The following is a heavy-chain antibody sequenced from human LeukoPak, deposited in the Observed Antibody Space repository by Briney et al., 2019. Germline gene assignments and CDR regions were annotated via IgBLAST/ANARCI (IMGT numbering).Heavy chain of an antibody. Sequence: PGGSLRLSCAASGFTFSSYDMHCVRHATGKGLEWVSAIGTAGDTYYPGSVKGQFTISRENAKNSLYLQMNSLRAGDTAVYYCARGGSQDAFDIWGQGTMVTVSS. CDR2: IGTAGDT. CDR1: GFTFSSYD. V-gene: IGHV3-13*01. J-gene: IGHJ3*02. CDR3: ARGGSQDAFDI. D-gene: IGHD3-10*01.